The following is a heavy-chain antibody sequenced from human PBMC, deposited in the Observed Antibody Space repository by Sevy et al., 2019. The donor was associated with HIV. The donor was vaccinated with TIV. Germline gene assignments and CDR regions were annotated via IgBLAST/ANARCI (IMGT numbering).Heavy chain of an antibody. CDR2: MNQDGTER. D-gene: IGHD3-16*01. Sequence: GGSLRLSCAASGFSFSTYWMTWVRQAPGKGLEWVATMNQDGTERDYVDSVKGPFTISRDNTKTSLFLQMNSLSAEDTGVYYCVREGLGGFSYSLDCWGQGTLVTVSS. J-gene: IGHJ4*02. V-gene: IGHV3-7*01. CDR1: GFSFSTYW. CDR3: VREGLGGFSYSLDC.